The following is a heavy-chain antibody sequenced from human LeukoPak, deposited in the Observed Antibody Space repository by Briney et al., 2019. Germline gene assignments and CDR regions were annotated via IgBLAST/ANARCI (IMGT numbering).Heavy chain of an antibody. Sequence: GESLKISCKGSGYSFTSYWIGWVRQMPGKGLEWMGIIYPGDSDTRYSPSFQGQVTISTDKSISTAYLQWSSLRASDTAMYYCARRLAAAKTDAFDIWGRGTMVTISS. CDR2: IYPGDSDT. CDR3: ARRLAAAKTDAFDI. V-gene: IGHV5-51*01. D-gene: IGHD6-13*01. J-gene: IGHJ3*02. CDR1: GYSFTSYW.